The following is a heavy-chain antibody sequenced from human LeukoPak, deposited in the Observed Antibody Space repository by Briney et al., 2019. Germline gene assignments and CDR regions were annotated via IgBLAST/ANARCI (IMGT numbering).Heavy chain of an antibody. CDR1: GFTFSSYW. V-gene: IGHV3-7*01. D-gene: IGHD1-26*01. CDR3: ARASIVGATTENWFDP. J-gene: IGHJ5*02. Sequence: GGSLRLSCAASGFTFSSYWMSWVRQAPGKGLEWVANIKQDGSEKYYVDSVKGRFTISRDNAKNSLYLQMNSLRAEDTAVYYCARASIVGATTENWFDPWGQGTLVTVSS. CDR2: IKQDGSEK.